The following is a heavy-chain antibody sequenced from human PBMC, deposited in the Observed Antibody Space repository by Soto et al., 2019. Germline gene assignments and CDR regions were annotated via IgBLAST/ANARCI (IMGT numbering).Heavy chain of an antibody. D-gene: IGHD1-7*01. CDR1: GFIFNEYG. CDR3: ARWGCRASNCNLNQRSFDL. J-gene: IGHJ4*02. CDR2: LWYDGSNK. V-gene: IGHV3-33*01. Sequence: VQLVDSGGGVVQPGRSLRLSCAASGFIFNEYGMHWVRQAPGKGLEGVAVLWYDGSNKLYADSVRGRFTFSRDKSRNTMSLQMNSLRVEDTAMYYCARWGCRASNCNLNQRSFDLWGPGNLVTVSS.